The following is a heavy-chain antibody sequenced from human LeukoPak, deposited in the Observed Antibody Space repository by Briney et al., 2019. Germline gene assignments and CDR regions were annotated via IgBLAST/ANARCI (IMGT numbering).Heavy chain of an antibody. CDR1: GYTFTSYD. CDR2: MNPNSGNT. CDR3: AISWGPLRFSWRRGYYGMDV. V-gene: IGHV1-8*01. Sequence: ASVKVSCKASGYTFTSYDINWVRQATGQGLEWMGWMNPNSGNTGYAQKFQGRVTMTRNTSISTAYMELSSLRSEDTAAYYCAISWGPLRFSWRRGYYGMDVWGQGTTVTVSS. J-gene: IGHJ6*02. D-gene: IGHD3-3*01.